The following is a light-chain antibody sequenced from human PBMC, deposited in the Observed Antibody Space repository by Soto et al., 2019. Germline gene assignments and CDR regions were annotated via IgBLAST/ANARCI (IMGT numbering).Light chain of an antibody. CDR1: QSVSSGY. V-gene: IGKV3-20*01. CDR2: AAS. CDR3: QQYGSSYPVT. Sequence: EIVLTQSPGTLSLSPGERATLSCRASQSVSSGYLAWYQHKPGQSPRLLIYAASSRATGVPDRFSGRGSGTDFTLTISRLEPEDFAVYYCQQYGSSYPVTFGGGTKVDIK. J-gene: IGKJ4*01.